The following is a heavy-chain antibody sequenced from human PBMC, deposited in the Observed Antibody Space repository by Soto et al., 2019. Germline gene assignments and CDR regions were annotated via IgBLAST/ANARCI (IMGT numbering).Heavy chain of an antibody. J-gene: IGHJ4*02. CDR3: HGYGY. CDR1: GFTVTINY. V-gene: IGHV3-53*01. CDR2: IYSGGTT. Sequence: EVQVVESGGGLVQPGGSLRLSCAVSGFTVTINYMSWVRQAPGKGLEWVSVIYSGGTTYYADSVKGRFTISRDTSKNTLYLQMNILRGDDTAVYYCHGYGYWGQGTLVTVSS. D-gene: IGHD5-12*01.